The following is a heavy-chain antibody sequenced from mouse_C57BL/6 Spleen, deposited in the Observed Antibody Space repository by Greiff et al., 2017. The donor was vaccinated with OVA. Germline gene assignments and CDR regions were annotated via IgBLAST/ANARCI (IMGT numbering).Heavy chain of an antibody. CDR2: ISYSGST. Sequence: QSGPGMVKPSQSLSLTCTVTGYSITSGYDWHWIRHFPGNKLEWMGYISYSGSTNYNPSLKSRISITHDTSKNHFFLKLNSVTTEDTATYYCARGDGSSLAWFAYWGQGTLVTVSA. CDR1: GYSITSGYD. D-gene: IGHD1-1*01. CDR3: ARGDGSSLAWFAY. V-gene: IGHV3-1*01. J-gene: IGHJ3*01.